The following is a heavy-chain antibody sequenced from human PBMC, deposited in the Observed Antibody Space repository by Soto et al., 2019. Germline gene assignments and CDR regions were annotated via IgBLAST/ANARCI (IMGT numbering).Heavy chain of an antibody. D-gene: IGHD2-15*01. CDR3: ARLGRYCSGGSCYRLNWFDP. CDR2: IYPGDSDT. CDR1: GYSFTSYW. V-gene: IGHV5-51*01. J-gene: IGHJ5*02. Sequence: GDSLKISGNGSGYSFTSYWIGWVRQMPGKGLEWIGSIYPGDSDTRYSPSFQGQVTIAADKSISTAYLQWSSLKASDTAMYYWARLGRYCSGGSCYRLNWFDPWGQGTLVTVSS.